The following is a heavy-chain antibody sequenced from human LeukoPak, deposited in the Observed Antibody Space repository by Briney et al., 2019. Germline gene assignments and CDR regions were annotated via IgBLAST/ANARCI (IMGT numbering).Heavy chain of an antibody. CDR1: GGSVTFSSYY. Sequence: SETLSLTCIVSGGSVTFSSYYWGWIRQPPGKGLEWIGSIDYSGSTYYNASLKSRLTISVETTKDQFSLRLSSVTAADTAVYYCVRRDGRSGGTMGAFDSWGQGSLVTVSS. CDR2: IDYSGST. D-gene: IGHD4-23*01. CDR3: VRRDGRSGGTMGAFDS. V-gene: IGHV4-39*01. J-gene: IGHJ5*01.